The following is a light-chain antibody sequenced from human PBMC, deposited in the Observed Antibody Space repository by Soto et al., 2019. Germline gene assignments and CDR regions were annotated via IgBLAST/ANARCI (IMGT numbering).Light chain of an antibody. J-gene: IGKJ1*01. Sequence: EIVLTQSPGSLSLSPGERATLSCRASQSVDSTFFAWYQKKPGQAPRLLIYGASKRATGVPARFSGSGSATDFTLTIGCLEPEEFAVDYCQQYMSSATFGKGTNVVI. CDR1: QSVDSTF. CDR3: QQYMSSAT. V-gene: IGKV3-20*01. CDR2: GAS.